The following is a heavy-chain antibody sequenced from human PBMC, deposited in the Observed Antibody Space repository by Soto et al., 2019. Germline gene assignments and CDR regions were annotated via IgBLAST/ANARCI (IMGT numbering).Heavy chain of an antibody. J-gene: IGHJ4*02. V-gene: IGHV1-18*01. Sequence: QVQLVQSGAEVREPGASVKVSCKTSGYTFSRYGITWVRQAPGQGLEWMGWINGNTGHTIYAMNLEDRLTISTDTSTSTGYMELRRLISDDTAVYYCARERKWEPLPYWGQGTLVTVSS. CDR2: INGNTGHT. CDR3: ARERKWEPLPY. D-gene: IGHD1-26*01. CDR1: GYTFSRYG.